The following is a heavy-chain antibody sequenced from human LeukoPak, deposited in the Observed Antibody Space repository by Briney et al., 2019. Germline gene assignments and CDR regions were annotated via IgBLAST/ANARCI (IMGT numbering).Heavy chain of an antibody. D-gene: IGHD3-22*01. CDR2: VNPTSNSI. CDR1: GLIFSDYS. Sequence: GGSLRLPCAVSGLIFSDYSFNCVRRAPGKGLEWVLSVNPTSNSIYYADAVRGRFTISRDNAKSSVFLQRNSLRAEDTAVYYCVRLRRNSDRSGYYYYYDYWGQGILVTVSS. J-gene: IGHJ4*02. V-gene: IGHV3-21*01. CDR3: VRLRRNSDRSGYYYYYDY.